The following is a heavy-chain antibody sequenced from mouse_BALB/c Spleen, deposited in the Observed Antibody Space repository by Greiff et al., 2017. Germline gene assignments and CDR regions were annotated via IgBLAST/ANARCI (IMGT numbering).Heavy chain of an antibody. D-gene: IGHD1-1*01. V-gene: IGHV1S135*01. CDR2: IDPYYGDT. CDR1: GYSFTGYN. CDR3: ACYDCGRGAFDY. J-gene: IGHJ3*01. Sequence: VQLKESGAELVKPGASVKLSCTASGYSFTGYNMNWVQQSPGKSLEWIGNIDPYYGDTNYNQKFKGKATMSVDKSSSTAYMQLKSLTSEDSAVYYCACYDCGRGAFDYWGQGTLVTVSA.